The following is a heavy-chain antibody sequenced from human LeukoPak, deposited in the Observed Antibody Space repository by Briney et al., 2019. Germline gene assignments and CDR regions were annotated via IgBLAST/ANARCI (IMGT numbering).Heavy chain of an antibody. D-gene: IGHD6-13*01. Sequence: PGGSLRLSCAASGFTLTSYAMSWVRQAPGKGLEWVSTITASGGNTHYADSVKGRFTIFRDTSKNTLSLQMNSLRDDDTAVYYCAKSGYFTSGWLDSWGQGTLVTVSS. CDR2: ITASGGNT. CDR3: AKSGYFTSGWLDS. V-gene: IGHV3-23*01. CDR1: GFTLTSYA. J-gene: IGHJ5*01.